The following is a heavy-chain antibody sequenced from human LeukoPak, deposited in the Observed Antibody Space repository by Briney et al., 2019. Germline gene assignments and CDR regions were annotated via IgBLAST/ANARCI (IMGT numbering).Heavy chain of an antibody. D-gene: IGHD5-12*01. Sequence: GGSLRLSCAASGFTFSSYSMNWVRQAPGKGLEWVSYISSSDSTIYYADSVKGRFTISRDNAKNSLYLQMNSLRAEDTAVYYCARYSGPFDYWGQGTLVTVSS. CDR1: GFTFSSYS. J-gene: IGHJ4*02. V-gene: IGHV3-48*04. CDR2: ISSSDSTI. CDR3: ARYSGPFDY.